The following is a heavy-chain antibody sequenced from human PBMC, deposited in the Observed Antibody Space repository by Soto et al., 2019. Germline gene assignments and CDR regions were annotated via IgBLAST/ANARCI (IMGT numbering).Heavy chain of an antibody. D-gene: IGHD3-16*01. V-gene: IGHV4-31*03. Sequence: SETPSLTCTVPGGSIRSGSHYWSWIRQHPGKGLEWIGYIYYSGPTYYNPSLKSRITISISTSKNQFSLKLTSVTAEDTAVYYCAREGGDGIDYWGQGTLVTVSS. CDR3: AREGGDGIDY. CDR1: GGSIRSGSHY. J-gene: IGHJ4*02. CDR2: IYYSGPT.